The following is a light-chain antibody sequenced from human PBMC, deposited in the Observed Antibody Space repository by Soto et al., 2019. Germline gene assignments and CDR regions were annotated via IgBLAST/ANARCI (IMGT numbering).Light chain of an antibody. J-gene: IGKJ1*01. CDR3: QQYYNIPIT. Sequence: DIVMTQSPDSLAVSLGERATINCKSSQSVLLSSNNKDYLAWYQKKPGQPPKLVIYWASTRDSGVPDRFSGSGSGTDFTLTISNLQAGDVAVYYCQQYYNIPITFGQGTKVDI. CDR1: QSVLLSSNNKDY. CDR2: WAS. V-gene: IGKV4-1*01.